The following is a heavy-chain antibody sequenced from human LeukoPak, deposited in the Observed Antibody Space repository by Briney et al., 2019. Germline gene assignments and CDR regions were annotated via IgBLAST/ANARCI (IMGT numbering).Heavy chain of an antibody. CDR3: ARDPGEQWLVGYIGAFDI. CDR2: ISYDGSNK. Sequence: GGSLRLSCEASGFTSSNYAMSWVRQAPGKGLEWVAVISYDGSNKYYADSVKGRFTISRDNSKNTLYLQMNSLRAEDTAVYYCARDPGEQWLVGYIGAFDIWGQGTMVTVSS. D-gene: IGHD6-19*01. V-gene: IGHV3-30-3*01. J-gene: IGHJ3*02. CDR1: GFTSSNYA.